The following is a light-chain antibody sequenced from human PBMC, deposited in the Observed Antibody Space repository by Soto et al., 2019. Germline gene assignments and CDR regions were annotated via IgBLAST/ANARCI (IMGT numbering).Light chain of an antibody. CDR2: SAS. CDR3: QQLNGYQLA. J-gene: IGKJ4*01. Sequence: DIQLTQSPSFLSASVGDTVTITCRASQGMSTYLAWYHQKPGKVPKLLIRSASTLQSGVPPRFSGGGSGTEFTLTISTLQPDDSGIYYCQQLNGYQLAFGGGTNVEIK. CDR1: QGMSTY. V-gene: IGKV1-9*01.